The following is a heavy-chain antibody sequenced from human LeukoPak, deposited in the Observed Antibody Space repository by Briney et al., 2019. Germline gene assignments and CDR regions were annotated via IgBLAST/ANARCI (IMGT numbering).Heavy chain of an antibody. CDR1: GFTFSSYE. CDR3: ARGSIAAAGYSYCYYYGMDV. D-gene: IGHD6-13*01. J-gene: IGHJ6*04. V-gene: IGHV3-48*03. Sequence: GGSLRLSCAASGFTFSSYEMNWVRQAPGKGLEWVSYISSSGSTIYYADSVKGRFTISRDNAKNSLYLQMNSLRAGDTAVYYCARGSIAAAGYSYCYYYGMDVWGKGTTVTVSS. CDR2: ISSSGSTI.